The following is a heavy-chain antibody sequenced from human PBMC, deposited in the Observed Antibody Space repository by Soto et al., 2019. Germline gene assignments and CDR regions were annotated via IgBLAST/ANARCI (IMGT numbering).Heavy chain of an antibody. D-gene: IGHD1-26*01. CDR3: IGDGGATDWFDP. J-gene: IGHJ5*02. CDR1: GFTFSTYS. Sequence: GGSLRLCCAASGFTFSTYSMNGVRQAPGKGLEWVSYISSSSSTIYYADSVKGRFTISRDNAKNSLYLQMNSLRDEDTAVYYCIGDGGATDWFDPWGQGTLVTVSS. V-gene: IGHV3-48*02. CDR2: ISSSSSTI.